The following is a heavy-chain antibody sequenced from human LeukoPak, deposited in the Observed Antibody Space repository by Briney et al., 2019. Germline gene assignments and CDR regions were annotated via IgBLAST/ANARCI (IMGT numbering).Heavy chain of an antibody. J-gene: IGHJ4*02. CDR1: GGSISSRSYY. CDR3: ARGRGYSYAPDY. Sequence: SETLSLTCTVSGGSISSRSYYWSWIRQPAGKGLEWIGRIYTSGGTNYNPSLKSPVTISVDTTKNQFSLKLTSATAADTAVYYCARGRGYSYAPDYWGQGTLVTVSS. D-gene: IGHD5-18*01. V-gene: IGHV4-61*02. CDR2: IYTSGGT.